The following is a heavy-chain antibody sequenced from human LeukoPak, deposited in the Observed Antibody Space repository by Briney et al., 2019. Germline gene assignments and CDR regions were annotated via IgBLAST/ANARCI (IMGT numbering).Heavy chain of an antibody. CDR1: GGTFSSYA. V-gene: IGHV1-69*13. D-gene: IGHD2-2*01. CDR2: IIPIFGTA. Sequence: ASVKVSCKASGGTFSSYAISWVRQAPGQGLEWMGGIIPIFGTANYAQKFQGRVTITADESTSTAYMELSSLRSEDTAVCYCAKGRGYQLLSRFDYWGQGTLVTVSS. CDR3: AKGRGYQLLSRFDY. J-gene: IGHJ4*02.